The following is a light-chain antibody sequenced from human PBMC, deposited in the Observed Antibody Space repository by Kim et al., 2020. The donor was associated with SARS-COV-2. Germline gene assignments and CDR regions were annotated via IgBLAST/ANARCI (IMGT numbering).Light chain of an antibody. J-gene: IGKJ1*01. Sequence: PGERATLSCRASQSVSSYLAWYQQKPGQAPRLLIYDASNRATGIPARFSGSGSGTDFTLTISSLEPEDFAVYYCQQRSNWPPGGTFGQGTKVEIK. V-gene: IGKV3-11*01. CDR1: QSVSSY. CDR2: DAS. CDR3: QQRSNWPPGGT.